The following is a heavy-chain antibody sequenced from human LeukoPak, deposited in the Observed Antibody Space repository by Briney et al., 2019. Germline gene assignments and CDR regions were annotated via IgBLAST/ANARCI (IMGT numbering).Heavy chain of an antibody. CDR3: ASHQTEGYYDSSGSFDY. CDR1: GYTFTSYY. J-gene: IGHJ4*02. D-gene: IGHD3-22*01. V-gene: IGHV1-46*01. Sequence: ASVKVSCKASGYTFTSYYMHWVRQAPGQGLEWMGIINPNGGSTSSAQKFQDRVTMARDTSTSTVYMELSSLRSEDTAIYYCASHQTEGYYDSSGSFDYWGQGTLVTVFS. CDR2: INPNGGST.